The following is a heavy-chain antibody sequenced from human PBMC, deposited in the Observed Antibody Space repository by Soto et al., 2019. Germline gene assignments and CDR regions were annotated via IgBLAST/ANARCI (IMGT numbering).Heavy chain of an antibody. V-gene: IGHV4-31*03. Sequence: QVQLQESGPGLVKPSQTLSLTCTVSGGSISSGGYYWSWIRQHPGKGLEWIGYIYYSGNTYYNPSPKSRVTTSEDASKNQFALKLSSVTAADTAVYYCARATYYYDSSGYSDRVLDYWGQGTLVTVSS. CDR1: GGSISSGGYY. CDR2: IYYSGNT. CDR3: ARATYYYDSSGYSDRVLDY. J-gene: IGHJ4*02. D-gene: IGHD3-22*01.